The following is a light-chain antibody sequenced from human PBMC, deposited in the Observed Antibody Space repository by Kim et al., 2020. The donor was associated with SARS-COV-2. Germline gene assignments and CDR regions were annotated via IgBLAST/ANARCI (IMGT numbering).Light chain of an antibody. CDR3: HQYQSYPYT. CDR1: QSINSW. CDR2: DAS. Sequence: SASVGDRVTITCRASQSINSWLAWYQQQPGTAPKLLIYDASSLQSGVPPRFSGRGSGTEFTLTISSLQPDDFATYYCHQYQSYPYTFGQGTKLGI. V-gene: IGKV1-5*01. J-gene: IGKJ2*01.